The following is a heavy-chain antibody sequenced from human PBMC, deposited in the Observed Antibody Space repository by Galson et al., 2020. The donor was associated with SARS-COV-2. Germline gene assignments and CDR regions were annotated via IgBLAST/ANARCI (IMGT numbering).Heavy chain of an antibody. V-gene: IGHV3-30*04. CDR2: ISYDGSNK. D-gene: IGHD4-4*01. CDR3: ARNQYSNYVDY. CDR1: GFTFSSYA. Sequence: SLKISCAASGFTFSSYAMHWVRQAPGKGLEWVAVISYDGSNKYYADSVKGRFTISRDNSKNTLYLQMNSLRAEDTAVYYCARNQYSNYVDYWGQGTLVTVSS. J-gene: IGHJ4*02.